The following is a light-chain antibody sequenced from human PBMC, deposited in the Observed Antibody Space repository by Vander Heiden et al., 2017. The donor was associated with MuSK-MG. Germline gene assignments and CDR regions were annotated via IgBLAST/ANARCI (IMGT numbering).Light chain of an antibody. Sequence: DIQMNQSPSSLSASVGDRVTLTCRAGQSINTYLNWYQQKPGEAPILLIYGASSLQRGVPSRFSGSGTGTDFTLTISSLQPEDFATYFCQQSYSTPPYTFGQGTKLEIK. J-gene: IGKJ2*01. CDR1: QSINTY. V-gene: IGKV1-39*01. CDR3: QQSYSTPPYT. CDR2: GAS.